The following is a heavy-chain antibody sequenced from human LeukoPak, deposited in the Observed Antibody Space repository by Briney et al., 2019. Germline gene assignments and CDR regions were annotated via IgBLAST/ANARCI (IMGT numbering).Heavy chain of an antibody. CDR3: AKDPIIAAAGTNGYFDY. Sequence: GGSLRLSCAASGFTFSSYAMSWVRQAPGKGLEWVSAISGSGGSTYYADSVKGRFTISRDNSKNTLYLQMNSLRAEDTAVYYCAKDPIIAAAGTNGYFDYWGPGTLVTVSS. CDR2: ISGSGGST. CDR1: GFTFSSYA. V-gene: IGHV3-23*01. J-gene: IGHJ4*02. D-gene: IGHD6-13*01.